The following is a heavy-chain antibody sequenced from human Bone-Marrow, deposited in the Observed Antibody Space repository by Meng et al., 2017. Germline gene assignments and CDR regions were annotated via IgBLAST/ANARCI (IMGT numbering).Heavy chain of an antibody. CDR3: AREASPEYYFDY. D-gene: IGHD1-14*01. V-gene: IGHV4-31*01. Sequence: QVQLQESGPGLVKPSQTLSLTCTVSGGSISSGGYYWSWIRQHPGQGLEWIGYVYYSGSTYYNPSLKSLVTISVDTSKNQFSLKLSSVTAADTAVYYCAREASPEYYFDYWGQGTLVTVSS. J-gene: IGHJ4*02. CDR1: GGSISSGGYY. CDR2: VYYSGST.